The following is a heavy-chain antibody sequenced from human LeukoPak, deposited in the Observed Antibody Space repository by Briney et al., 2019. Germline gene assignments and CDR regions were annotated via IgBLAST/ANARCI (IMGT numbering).Heavy chain of an antibody. CDR3: ARDWGGLRFLEWSHKGYWFDP. Sequence: SVKVSCKASGGTFSSYTISWVRQAPGQGLVWMGRIIPILGIANYAQKFQGRVTITADKSTSTAYMELSSLRSEDTAVYYCARDWGGLRFLEWSHKGYWFDPWGQGTLVTVSS. CDR1: GGTFSSYT. J-gene: IGHJ5*02. D-gene: IGHD3-3*01. CDR2: IIPILGIA. V-gene: IGHV1-69*04.